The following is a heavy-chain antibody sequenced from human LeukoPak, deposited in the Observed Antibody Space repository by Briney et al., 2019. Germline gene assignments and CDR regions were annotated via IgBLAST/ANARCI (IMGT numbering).Heavy chain of an antibody. Sequence: GGSLRLSCAASGFTFSSYSMNWVRQAPGKGLEWVSYISSSSSTIYYADSVKGRFTISRDNSKNTLYLQMNSLRAEDTAVYYCVHPGYGDYLRLPDYWGQGTLVTVSS. CDR2: ISSSSSTI. V-gene: IGHV3-48*01. CDR1: GFTFSSYS. D-gene: IGHD4-17*01. CDR3: VHPGYGDYLRLPDY. J-gene: IGHJ4*02.